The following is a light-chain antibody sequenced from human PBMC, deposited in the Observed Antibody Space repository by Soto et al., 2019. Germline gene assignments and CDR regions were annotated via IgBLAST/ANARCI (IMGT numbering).Light chain of an antibody. CDR3: PQFTSYPLT. V-gene: IGKV3-20*01. J-gene: IGKJ4*01. CDR2: DAS. Sequence: EIVLTQSPGTLSLSPGERATLSCRASQSVDNDLAWYQQKPGQPPRLLIYDASTRPTGIPARFSGGGSGTDFTLTISRLEPEDFAVYYCPQFTSYPLTFGGGTKVDIK. CDR1: QSVDND.